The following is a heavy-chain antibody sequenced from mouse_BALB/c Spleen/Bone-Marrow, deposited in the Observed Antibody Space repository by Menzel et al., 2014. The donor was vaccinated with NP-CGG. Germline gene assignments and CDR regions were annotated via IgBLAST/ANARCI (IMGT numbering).Heavy chain of an antibody. V-gene: IGHV1-69*02. CDR1: GYTFTSYW. Sequence: QVQLKQSGAELVRPGASVKLSCKTSGYTFTSYWINWVKQRPGQGLEWIGNIYPSDNYTNYNQKFKDKATLTVDISSTTAYMQLSSPTSEDSAVYYCTGTYEYFDYWGQGTTLTVSS. CDR3: TGTYEYFDY. CDR2: IYPSDNYT. J-gene: IGHJ2*01. D-gene: IGHD2-3*01.